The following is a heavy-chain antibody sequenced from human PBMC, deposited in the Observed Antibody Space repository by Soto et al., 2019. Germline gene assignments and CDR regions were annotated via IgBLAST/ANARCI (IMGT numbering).Heavy chain of an antibody. CDR2: ISISGPYI. Sequence: EVQLVESGGGLVKPGGSVRLSCAASGFTFSTYGLNWVRQAPGKGLEWVSSISISGPYIYYADSVKGRFTISRDNAKNSLFLQMNSLRAEDTAVYYWARTRGHDYNYFVLDGWGKGTTVTVSS. CDR1: GFTFSTYG. V-gene: IGHV3-21*01. D-gene: IGHD3-10*01. CDR3: ARTRGHDYNYFVLDG. J-gene: IGHJ6*04.